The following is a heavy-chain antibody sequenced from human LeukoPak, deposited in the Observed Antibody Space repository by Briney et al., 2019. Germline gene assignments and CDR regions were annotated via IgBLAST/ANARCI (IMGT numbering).Heavy chain of an antibody. V-gene: IGHV3-11*01. Sequence: GGSLRLSCAASGFSFSDYYMSWIRQAPGKGLEGVSYISRGGNTIYYADSVKGRFTISRDNAKNFLYLQMDSLRAEGTAMYYCAGKSGVSGFFDSWGQGTLVTVSS. J-gene: IGHJ4*02. CDR2: ISRGGNTI. CDR3: AGKSGVSGFFDS. D-gene: IGHD5/OR15-5a*01. CDR1: GFSFSDYY.